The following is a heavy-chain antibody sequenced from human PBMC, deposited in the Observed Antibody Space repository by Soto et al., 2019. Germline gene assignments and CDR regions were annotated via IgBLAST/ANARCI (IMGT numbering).Heavy chain of an antibody. D-gene: IGHD3-3*01. CDR1: GYNFAGYW. CDR2: IYPSDSDT. V-gene: IGHV5-51*01. J-gene: IGHJ4*02. CDR3: ARGGVSTRTFDY. Sequence: GESLKISCKGSGYNFAGYWIAWVRQMPGKGLELMGIIYPSDSDTRYRPSFQGQVTISADKSISSAYLQWSSLRASDTAMYYCARGGVSTRTFDYWGEGTPVTVSS.